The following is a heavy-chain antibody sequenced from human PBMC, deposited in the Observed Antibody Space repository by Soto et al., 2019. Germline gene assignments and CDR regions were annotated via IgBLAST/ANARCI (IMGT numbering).Heavy chain of an antibody. J-gene: IGHJ6*02. Sequence: QVQLVESGGGVVQPGRSLRLSCAASGFTFSSYGMHWVRQAPGKGLEWVAVISYDGSTKYYADSVKGRFTISRDNSKNTLYLQMNSLRAEYTAVYYCAKDRRPNYYYGMDVWGQGTTVTVSS. CDR3: AKDRRPNYYYGMDV. D-gene: IGHD6-25*01. CDR1: GFTFSSYG. V-gene: IGHV3-30*18. CDR2: ISYDGSTK.